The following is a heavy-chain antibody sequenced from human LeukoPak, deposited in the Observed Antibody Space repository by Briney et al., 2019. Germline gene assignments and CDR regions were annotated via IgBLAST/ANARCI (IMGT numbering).Heavy chain of an antibody. J-gene: IGHJ6*02. V-gene: IGHV3-33*01. D-gene: IGHD4-17*01. CDR3: ARNYGGNYYYYYYGMDV. Sequence: GGSLRLSCAASGFTFSSYGMHWVRQAPGKGLEWVAVIWYDGSNKYYADSVKGRFTISRDNSKNTLYLQMNSLRAEDTAVYYCARNYGGNYYYYYYGMDVWGQGTTVTVSS. CDR1: GFTFSSYG. CDR2: IWYDGSNK.